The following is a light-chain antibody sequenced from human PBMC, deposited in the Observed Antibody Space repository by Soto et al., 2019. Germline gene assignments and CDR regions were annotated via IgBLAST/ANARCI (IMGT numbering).Light chain of an antibody. CDR2: WAS. J-gene: IGKJ2*01. V-gene: IGKV4-1*01. CDR1: QSVLYSSNNKNY. Sequence: DIVLTQSPDSLAVSLGERVTINCKSSQSVLYSSNNKNYLAWYQQKPGQPPKLLIYWASTRESGVPDRFSGSGSGTDFTLTISSLQAEDVAVYYCQQYYSTPPYTFGQGTKREIK. CDR3: QQYYSTPPYT.